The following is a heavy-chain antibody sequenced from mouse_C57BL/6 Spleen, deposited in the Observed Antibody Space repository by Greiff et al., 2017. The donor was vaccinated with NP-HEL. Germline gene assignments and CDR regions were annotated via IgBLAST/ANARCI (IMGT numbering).Heavy chain of an antibody. CDR3: ALYYDYDAWFAY. J-gene: IGHJ3*01. CDR1: GYAFSSSW. Sequence: VQLQQSGPELVKPGASVKISCKASGYAFSSSWMNWVKQRPGKGLEWIGRIYPGDGDTNYNGKFKGKATLTADKSSSTAYMQLSSLTSEDSAVYVCALYYDYDAWFAYWGQGTLVTVSA. D-gene: IGHD2-4*01. CDR2: IYPGDGDT. V-gene: IGHV1-82*01.